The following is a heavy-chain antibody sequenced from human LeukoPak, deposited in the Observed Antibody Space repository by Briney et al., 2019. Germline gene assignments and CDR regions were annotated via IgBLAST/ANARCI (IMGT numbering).Heavy chain of an antibody. J-gene: IGHJ4*02. D-gene: IGHD6-13*01. V-gene: IGHV1-3*01. CDR2: INAGNGNT. Sequence: ASVKVSCKASGYTFTSYDINWVRQATGQGLEWMGWINAGNGNTKYSQKFQGRVTITRDTSASTAYMELSSLRSEDTAVYYCARDRDSSSWGLKPGLPDYWGQGTLVTVSS. CDR3: ARDRDSSSWGLKPGLPDY. CDR1: GYTFTSYD.